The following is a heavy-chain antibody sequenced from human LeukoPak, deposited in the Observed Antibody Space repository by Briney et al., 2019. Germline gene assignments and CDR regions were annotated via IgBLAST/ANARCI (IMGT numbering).Heavy chain of an antibody. CDR1: GGTFSSCA. D-gene: IGHD5-18*01. CDR2: IIPIFGTA. Sequence: SVKVSCKASGGTFSSCAISWVRQAPGQGLEWMGGIIPIFGTANYAQKFQGRVTITADESTSTAYMELSSLRSEDTAVYYCARVVTGYYYYMDVWGKGTTVTVSS. J-gene: IGHJ6*03. CDR3: ARVVTGYYYYMDV. V-gene: IGHV1-69*13.